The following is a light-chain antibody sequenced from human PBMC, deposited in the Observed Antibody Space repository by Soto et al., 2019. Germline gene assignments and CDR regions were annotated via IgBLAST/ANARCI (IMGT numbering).Light chain of an antibody. J-gene: IGKJ4*01. V-gene: IGKV3-20*01. CDR1: QSVSTY. CDR2: GAS. Sequence: EIVLTQSPSTLSWSPGERASLSCRASQSVSTYLAWYQQKPGQAPRLLIYGASSRATGIPDRFSGSGSGTDFTLTISRLQPEDFAVYYCQQYGSSNTFGGGTKVDIK. CDR3: QQYGSSNT.